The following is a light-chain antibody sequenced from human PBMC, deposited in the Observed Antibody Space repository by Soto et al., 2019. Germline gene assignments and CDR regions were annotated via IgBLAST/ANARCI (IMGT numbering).Light chain of an antibody. V-gene: IGKV1-5*01. CDR1: QSIGRW. Sequence: DIQMTQSPSTLSASVGDTVTVTCRASQSIGRWLAWYQQKPGKAPKLLIFDASTLENGVPARFSGSRSGSEFSLTISSLQPDDFATYYCQQYNTYSPRNPFGQGTKVDIK. CDR2: DAS. CDR3: QQYNTYSPRNP. J-gene: IGKJ1*01.